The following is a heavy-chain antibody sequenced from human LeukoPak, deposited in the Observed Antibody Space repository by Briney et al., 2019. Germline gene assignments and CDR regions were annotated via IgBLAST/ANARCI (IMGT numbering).Heavy chain of an antibody. Sequence: SETLSLTCAVYGGSFSGYYWSWIRQPPGKGLEWIGEINHSGSTNYNPSLKSRVTISVDTSKNQFSLKLSSVTAADTAVYYCASRIAAAGGHYWGRGTLVTVSS. CDR1: GGSFSGYY. J-gene: IGHJ4*02. V-gene: IGHV4-34*01. CDR2: INHSGST. D-gene: IGHD6-13*01. CDR3: ASRIAAAGGHY.